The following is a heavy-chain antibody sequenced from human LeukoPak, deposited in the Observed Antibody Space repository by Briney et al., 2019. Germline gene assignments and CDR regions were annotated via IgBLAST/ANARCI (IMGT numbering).Heavy chain of an antibody. CDR1: GGTFSSYA. CDR3: ARDLNGGHYDSSGYYYPGNWFDP. J-gene: IGHJ5*02. Sequence: ASVKVSCKASGGTFSSYAISWVRQAPGQGLEWMGGIIPIFGTANYAQKFQGRVTITADESTSTAYMELSSLRSEDTAVYYCARDLNGGHYDSSGYYYPGNWFDPWGQGTLVTVSS. CDR2: IIPIFGTA. D-gene: IGHD3-22*01. V-gene: IGHV1-69*13.